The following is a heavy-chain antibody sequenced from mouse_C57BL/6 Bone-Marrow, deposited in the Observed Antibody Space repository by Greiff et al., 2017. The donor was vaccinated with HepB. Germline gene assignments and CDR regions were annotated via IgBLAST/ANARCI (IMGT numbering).Heavy chain of an antibody. V-gene: IGHV5-9-1*02. Sequence: EVNLVESGEGLVKPGGSLKLSCAASGFTFSSYAMSWVRQTPEKRLEWVAYISSGGDYIYYADTVKGRFTISRDNARNTLYLQMRSLKSEDTAMYYCTRDGGTGTGFAYWGQGTLVTVSA. CDR2: ISSGGDYI. CDR3: TRDGGTGTGFAY. J-gene: IGHJ3*01. D-gene: IGHD4-1*01. CDR1: GFTFSSYA.